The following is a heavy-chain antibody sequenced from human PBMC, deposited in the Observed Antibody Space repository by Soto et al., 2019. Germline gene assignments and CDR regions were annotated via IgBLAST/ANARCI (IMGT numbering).Heavy chain of an antibody. Sequence: EVQLVESGGGLVQPGGSLRLSWAASGFTFSVYSMNWIRQAPGKGLQWVSYMTSDMKTIHYADSVKGRFTISRDNAKNLVYLQMTSLRDEDTAVYYCARSVEGHFDYWDQGALVTVSS. CDR1: GFTFSVYS. CDR2: MTSDMKTI. D-gene: IGHD6-19*01. V-gene: IGHV3-48*02. CDR3: ARSVEGHFDY. J-gene: IGHJ4*02.